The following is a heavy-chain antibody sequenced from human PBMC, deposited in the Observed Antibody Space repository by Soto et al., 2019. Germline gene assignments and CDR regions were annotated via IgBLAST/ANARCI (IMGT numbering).Heavy chain of an antibody. CDR3: ARGRYCLTGRCFPNWFDS. J-gene: IGHJ5*01. Sequence: SETLSLTCSVSGDSISTVYYFWAWIRQPPGQALEYIGYIYKSTTTYYNPSFESRVAISLDTSKSQFSLTVTSVTAADTAVYFCARGRYCLTGRCFPNWFDSWGQGTLVTVSS. D-gene: IGHD2-15*01. CDR1: GDSISTVYYF. CDR2: IYKSTTT. V-gene: IGHV4-30-4*01.